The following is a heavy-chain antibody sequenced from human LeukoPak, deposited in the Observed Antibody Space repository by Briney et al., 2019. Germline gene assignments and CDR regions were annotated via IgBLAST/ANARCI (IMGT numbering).Heavy chain of an antibody. CDR1: GGTFSSYG. V-gene: IGHV1-69*05. CDR3: ASQRDEDYYYYYMDV. D-gene: IGHD5-24*01. Sequence: EASVKVSCKSSGGTFSSYGISWVRQAPGQGLEWMGGIIPIFGTANYAQKFQGRVTITTDESTSKAYMELSSLRSEDTAVYYCASQRDEDYYYYYMDVWGKGTTVTVSS. CDR2: IIPIFGTA. J-gene: IGHJ6*03.